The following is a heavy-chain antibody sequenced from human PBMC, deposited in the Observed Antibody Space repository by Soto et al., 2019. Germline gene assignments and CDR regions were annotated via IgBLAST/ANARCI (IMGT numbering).Heavy chain of an antibody. V-gene: IGHV3-33*08. J-gene: IGHJ4*02. D-gene: IGHD5-12*01. CDR3: ATVATTIDY. Sequence: GGSLRLSCAASGFTFSSYAMSWVRQAPGKWLEWVAVIWFDGSNKYYADSVKGRFTISRDNSKNTLYLQMNSLRAEDTAVYYCATVATTIDYWGQGTLVTVSS. CDR2: IWFDGSNK. CDR1: GFTFSSYA.